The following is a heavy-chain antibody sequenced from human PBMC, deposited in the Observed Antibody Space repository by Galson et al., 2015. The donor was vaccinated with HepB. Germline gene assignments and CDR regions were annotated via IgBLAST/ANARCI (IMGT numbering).Heavy chain of an antibody. Sequence: SLRLSCAASGFTFSSYWMHWVRQAPGKGLVCVSRINSDGSGTTYADSVKGRFTISRDNAKNTLCLQMNSLRVEDTAVYYCARYSYGHSDYWGQGTLVTVSS. CDR3: ARYSYGHSDY. V-gene: IGHV3-74*01. CDR1: GFTFSSYW. D-gene: IGHD5-18*01. J-gene: IGHJ4*02. CDR2: INSDGSGT.